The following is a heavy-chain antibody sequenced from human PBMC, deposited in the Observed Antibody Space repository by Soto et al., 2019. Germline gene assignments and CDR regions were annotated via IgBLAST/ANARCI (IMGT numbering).Heavy chain of an antibody. J-gene: IGHJ6*02. V-gene: IGHV4-59*01. CDR1: GVSISSYY. CDR3: ARDTYYYGMDV. Sequence: SETLSLTCTVCGVSISSYYWSWIRQPPGKGLEWIGYTYYSGSTNYNPSLKSRVTISVDTSKNQFSLKLSSVTAADTAVYYCARDTYYYGMDVWGQGTTVTVSS. CDR2: TYYSGST.